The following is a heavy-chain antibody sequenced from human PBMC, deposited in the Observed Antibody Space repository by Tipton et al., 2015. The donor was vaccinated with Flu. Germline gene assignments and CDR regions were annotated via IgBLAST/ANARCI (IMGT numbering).Heavy chain of an antibody. J-gene: IGHJ5*02. D-gene: IGHD3-22*01. CDR2: IYYSGST. CDR3: AREVVYYDSSGYYSDWFDP. CDR1: GGSISSYY. V-gene: IGHV4-59*01. Sequence: LRLSCTVSGGSISSYYWSWIRQPPGKGLEWIGYIYYSGSTNYNPSLKSRVTISVDTSKNQFSLKLSSVTAADTAVYYCAREVVYYDSSGYYSDWFDPWGQGTLVTVSS.